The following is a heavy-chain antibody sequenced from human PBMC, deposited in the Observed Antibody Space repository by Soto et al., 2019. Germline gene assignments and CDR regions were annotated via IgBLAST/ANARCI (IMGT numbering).Heavy chain of an antibody. D-gene: IGHD5-18*01. CDR2: MNAGVGNT. J-gene: IGHJ4*02. CDR1: GYTFTDYA. CDR3: ARDTRYTFGSLNY. Sequence: ASVKVSCKASGYTFTDYALHWVRQAPGQRLEWMGWMNAGVGNTLYSQKFQGRITITRDTSASTAYMELNSLKSEDTAIYYCARDTRYTFGSLNYWCTGTLVTVSS. V-gene: IGHV1-3*01.